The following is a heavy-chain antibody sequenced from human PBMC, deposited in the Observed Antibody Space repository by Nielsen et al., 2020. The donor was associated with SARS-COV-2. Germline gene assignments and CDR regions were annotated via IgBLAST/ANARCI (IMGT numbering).Heavy chain of an antibody. D-gene: IGHD3-3*01. V-gene: IGHV3-33*01. Sequence: GGSLRLPCAASGFTFSSYGMHWVRQAPGKGLEWVAVIWYDGSNKYYADSVKGRFTISRDNSKNTLYLQMNSLRAEDTAVYYCARDKPEYQLLFSITIFGVVIQGLDIWGQGTMVTVSS. CDR2: IWYDGSNK. J-gene: IGHJ3*02. CDR1: GFTFSSYG. CDR3: ARDKPEYQLLFSITIFGVVIQGLDI.